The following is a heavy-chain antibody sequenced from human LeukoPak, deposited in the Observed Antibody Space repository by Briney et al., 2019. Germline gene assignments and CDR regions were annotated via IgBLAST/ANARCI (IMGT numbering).Heavy chain of an antibody. CDR2: IYYSGIT. CDR3: ARRQDYADYDLGAFDI. Sequence: SETLSLTCTVSGGSIRSYYWSWIRLPPGKGLEWTGYIYYSGITKYNPSLKSRVTISVDTSRNQVSLKLNSVTAADTAVYYCARRQDYADYDLGAFDIWGQGTMVTVSS. D-gene: IGHD4-17*01. V-gene: IGHV4-59*01. J-gene: IGHJ3*02. CDR1: GGSIRSYY.